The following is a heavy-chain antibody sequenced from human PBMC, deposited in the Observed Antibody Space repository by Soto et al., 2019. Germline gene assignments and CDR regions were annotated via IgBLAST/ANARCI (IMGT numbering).Heavy chain of an antibody. J-gene: IGHJ4*02. D-gene: IGHD2-15*01. CDR2: ISYDGNNK. CDR1: GFTFSNYG. V-gene: IGHV3-30*18. Sequence: GGSLRLSCAASGFTFSNYGMHWVRQAPGKGLEWMAVISYDGNNKYYADSVKGRFTISRDNSKNTLYLQMDSLIAEDTAVYYCAKEKEMVTIGRPFDFWGQGTLVTVSS. CDR3: AKEKEMVTIGRPFDF.